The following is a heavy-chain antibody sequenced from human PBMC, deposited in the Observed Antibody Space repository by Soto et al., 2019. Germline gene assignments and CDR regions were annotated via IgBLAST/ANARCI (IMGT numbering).Heavy chain of an antibody. CDR3: AKWEYSSGWYDTPGYFDY. V-gene: IGHV3-23*01. CDR2: ISGSGGST. CDR1: GFTFSSYA. D-gene: IGHD6-19*01. Sequence: GGSLRLSCAASGFTFSSYAMSWVRQVPGKGLEWVSAISGSGGSTYYADSVKGRFTISRDNSKNTLYLQMNSLRAEDTAVYYCAKWEYSSGWYDTPGYFDYWGQGTLVTVSS. J-gene: IGHJ4*02.